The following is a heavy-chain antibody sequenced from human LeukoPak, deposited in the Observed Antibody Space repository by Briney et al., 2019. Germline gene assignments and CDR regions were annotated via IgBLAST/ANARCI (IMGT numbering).Heavy chain of an antibody. CDR2: IYTSGST. D-gene: IGHD6-13*01. J-gene: IGHJ5*02. V-gene: IGHV4-61*02. Sequence: SQTLSLTCTVSGGSISSGSYYWSWIRQPAGKGLEWIGRIYTSGSTNYNPSLKSRVTISVDTSKNQFSLKLSSVTAADTAVYYCARRGASSSWHPENWFDPWGQGTLVTVSS. CDR3: ARRGASSSWHPENWFDP. CDR1: GGSISSGSYY.